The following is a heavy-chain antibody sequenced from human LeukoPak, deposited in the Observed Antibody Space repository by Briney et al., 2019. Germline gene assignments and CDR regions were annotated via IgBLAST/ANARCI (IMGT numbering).Heavy chain of an antibody. J-gene: IGHJ4*02. CDR1: GFTFSSCA. D-gene: IGHD3-22*01. CDR2: ISGSGGST. CDR3: AKDRHRITMIVVVTYYFDY. V-gene: IGHV3-23*01. Sequence: PGGSLRLSCAASGFTFSSCAMSWVRQAPGKGLEWVSAISGSGGSTYYADSVKGRFTISRDNSKNTLYLQMNSLRAEDTAVYYCAKDRHRITMIVVVTYYFDYWGQGTLVTVSS.